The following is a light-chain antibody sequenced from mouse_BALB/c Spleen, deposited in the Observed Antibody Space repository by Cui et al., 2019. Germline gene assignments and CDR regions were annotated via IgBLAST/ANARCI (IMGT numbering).Light chain of an antibody. V-gene: IGKV8-28*01. CDR2: GAS. J-gene: IGKJ2*01. CDR1: QSLLNSGNQKNY. CDR3: QNDHSYPYT. Sequence: DIVMTQSLSSLSVPAGEKVTMSCKSSQSLLNSGNQKNYLAWYQQKPGQPPKPLIYGASTRESGVPDRFTGSGSGTDFTLTISSVQAEDLAVYDCQNDHSYPYTFGGGTKLEIK.